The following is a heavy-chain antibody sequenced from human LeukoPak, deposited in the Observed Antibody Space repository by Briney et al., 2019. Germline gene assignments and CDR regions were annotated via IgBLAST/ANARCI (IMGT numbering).Heavy chain of an antibody. J-gene: IGHJ5*02. D-gene: IGHD3-10*01. CDR3: VRIGLSYSYGSGFDP. V-gene: IGHV3-30*04. CDR2: IKHDGTSK. CDR1: GFTFGDYS. Sequence: PGGSLILSCAGSGFTFGDYSMPSVRQAPGKGLDWVAAIKHDGTSKYYADSVKGRITISRDNSKNKLYLEMNSLRVEDTAVYHCVRIGLSYSYGSGFDPWGQGTLVIVSS.